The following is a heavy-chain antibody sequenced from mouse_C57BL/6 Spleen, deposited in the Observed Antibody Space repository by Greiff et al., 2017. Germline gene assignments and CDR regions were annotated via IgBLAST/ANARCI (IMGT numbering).Heavy chain of an antibody. CDR2: IHPNSGST. CDR1: GYTFTSYW. V-gene: IGHV1-64*01. J-gene: IGHJ2*01. Sequence: VQLQQSGAELVKPGASVKLSCKASGYTFTSYWMHWVKQRPGQGLEWIGMIHPNSGSTNYNEKFKSKATLTVDKSSSTAYMQLSSLTSEDSAVYYCARYLGGTRGNFDYWGQGTTLTVSS. CDR3: ARYLGGTRGNFDY. D-gene: IGHD4-1*01.